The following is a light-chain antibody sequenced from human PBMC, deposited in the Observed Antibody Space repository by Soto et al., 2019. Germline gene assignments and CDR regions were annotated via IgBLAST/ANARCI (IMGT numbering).Light chain of an antibody. J-gene: IGKJ1*01. CDR2: DAS. CDR3: QQYGSSPTWT. Sequence: EVVMTQSPASLSASPGERVTLSCRASQNIRSSLAWYQQRPGQAPRLLIYDASTRATGIPPRFSGGGSGTDLTLTISRLGTEDFAVYYCQQYGSSPTWTFGQGTKVDIK. CDR1: QNIRSS. V-gene: IGKV3-20*01.